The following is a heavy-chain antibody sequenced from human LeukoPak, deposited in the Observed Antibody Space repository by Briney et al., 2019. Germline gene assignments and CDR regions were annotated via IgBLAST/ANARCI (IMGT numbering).Heavy chain of an antibody. J-gene: IGHJ5*02. CDR2: IIPILGIA. CDR3: ASGPRYCSSTSCYNWFDP. D-gene: IGHD2-2*01. Sequence: SVKVSCKASGGTFSSNTISWVRQAPGQGLEWTGRIIPILGIANYAQKFQGRVTITADKSTSTAYMELRSLRSEDTAVYYCASGPRYCSSTSCYNWFDPWGQGTLVTVSS. V-gene: IGHV1-69*02. CDR1: GGTFSSNT.